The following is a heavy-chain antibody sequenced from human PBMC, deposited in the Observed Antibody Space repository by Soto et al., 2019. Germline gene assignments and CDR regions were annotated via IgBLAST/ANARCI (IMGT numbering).Heavy chain of an antibody. CDR3: ARGGFYEILTGSYPIDAFHL. D-gene: IGHD3-9*01. CDR2: IVPILGIP. Sequence: QVQLVQSGAEVQKPGSSVKVSCRAYGGTFSGYVITWVRQAPGHGLEWMGEIVPILGIPSYAQKFQGRVTIKADEATSTVYVELINLRSEDSAVYYCARGGFYEILTGSYPIDAFHLWGQGTMVTVSS. V-gene: IGHV1-69*01. CDR1: GGTFSGYV. J-gene: IGHJ3*01.